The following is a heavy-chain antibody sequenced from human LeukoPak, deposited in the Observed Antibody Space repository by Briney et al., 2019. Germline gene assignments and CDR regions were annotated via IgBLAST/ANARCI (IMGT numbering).Heavy chain of an antibody. V-gene: IGHV1-2*02. CDR2: INPNSGGT. J-gene: IGHJ4*02. D-gene: IGHD3-22*01. CDR1: GYTFTGYF. Sequence: ASVKVSCKASGYTFTGYFMHWVRQAPGQGLKWMGWINPNSGGTNYAQKFQGRVTMTRDTSISTAYMELSRLRSDDTAVYYCARDERYYSSGYPFDYWGQGTLVTVSS. CDR3: ARDERYYSSGYPFDY.